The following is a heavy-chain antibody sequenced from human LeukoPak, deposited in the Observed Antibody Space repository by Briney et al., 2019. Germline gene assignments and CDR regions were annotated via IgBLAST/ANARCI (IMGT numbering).Heavy chain of an antibody. D-gene: IGHD5-24*01. V-gene: IGHV3-23*01. Sequence: TGGPLRLSCAASGFTYSSYAMSWVRQAPGKGLEWVSAISGSGGSTYYADSVKGRFTISRNNSKNTLYLQMNSLNAEDPAVDYLARFTPPPRPMATSAIPSGCWGQGALVTVSS. CDR2: ISGSGGST. CDR1: GFTYSSYA. J-gene: IGHJ4*02. CDR3: ARFTPPPRPMATSAIPSGC.